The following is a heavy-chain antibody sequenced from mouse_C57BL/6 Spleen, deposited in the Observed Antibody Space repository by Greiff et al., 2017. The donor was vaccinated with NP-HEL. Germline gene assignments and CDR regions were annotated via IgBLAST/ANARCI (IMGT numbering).Heavy chain of an antibody. V-gene: IGHV1-53*01. D-gene: IGHD1-1*01. CDR2: INPSNGGT. Sequence: VQLKQPGTELVKPGASVKLSCKASGYTFTSYWMHWVKQRPGQGLEWIGNINPSNGGTNYNEKFKSKATLTVDKSSSTAYMQLSSLTSEDSAVYYCAREEYYYGSTAWFAYWGQGTLVTVSA. J-gene: IGHJ3*01. CDR1: GYTFTSYW. CDR3: AREEYYYGSTAWFAY.